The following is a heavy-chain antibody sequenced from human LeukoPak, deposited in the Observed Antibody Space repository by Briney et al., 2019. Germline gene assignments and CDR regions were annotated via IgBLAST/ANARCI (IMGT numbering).Heavy chain of an antibody. CDR1: GFTLTDYY. Sequence: GGSLRLSCAASGFTLTDYYMSWIRQAPGKGLEGVSYISSSGDTIYYADSVKGRFTISRDNAKNSLYLQMNSLRAEDTAVYYCATNDGYNYYFDYWGQRTLVTVSS. V-gene: IGHV3-11*01. CDR2: ISSSGDTI. J-gene: IGHJ4*02. D-gene: IGHD5-24*01. CDR3: ATNDGYNYYFDY.